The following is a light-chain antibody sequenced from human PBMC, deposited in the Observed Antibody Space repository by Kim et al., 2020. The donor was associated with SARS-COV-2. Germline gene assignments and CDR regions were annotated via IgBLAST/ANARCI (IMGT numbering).Light chain of an antibody. CDR1: QGISNY. V-gene: IGKV1-27*01. CDR3: QKYDTAPWT. Sequence: ASVGDGVTITCRVSQGISNYLAWYQQKPGEAPKLLIYAASTLQFGVSTRFSGSGSGTEFTLTISDLQPEDVATYYCQKYDTAPWTFGHGTKVDIK. J-gene: IGKJ1*01. CDR2: AAS.